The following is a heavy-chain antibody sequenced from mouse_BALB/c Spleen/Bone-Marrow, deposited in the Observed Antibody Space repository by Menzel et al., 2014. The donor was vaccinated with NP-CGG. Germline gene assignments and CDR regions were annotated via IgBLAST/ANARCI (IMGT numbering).Heavy chain of an antibody. CDR1: GYAFNSYR. CDR2: IYPGDGDT. D-gene: IGHD2-1*01. Sequence: VQLQQSGAELVRPGSSVKISCKASGYAFNSYRMNWVKQRPGQGLEWIGQIYPGDGDTNFNGKFKGKATLTADKSSSTAYMQLSSLTSEDSAVYFCARTGNLAWFAYWGQGTLVTVSA. CDR3: ARTGNLAWFAY. V-gene: IGHV1-80*01. J-gene: IGHJ3*01.